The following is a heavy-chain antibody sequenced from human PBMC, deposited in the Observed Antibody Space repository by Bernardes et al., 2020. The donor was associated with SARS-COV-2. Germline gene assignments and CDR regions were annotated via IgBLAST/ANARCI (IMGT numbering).Heavy chain of an antibody. J-gene: IGHJ4*02. CDR2: IYYSGST. CDR1: GGSISSSSYY. D-gene: IGHD2-2*01. CDR3: AVPAEEIGYFDY. Sequence: SETLSLTCTVSGGSISSSSYYWGWIRQPPGKGLEWIGSIYYSGSTYYNPSLKSRVTISVDTSKNQFSLKLSSVTAADTAVYYCAVPAEEIGYFDYWGQGTLVTVSS. V-gene: IGHV4-39*07.